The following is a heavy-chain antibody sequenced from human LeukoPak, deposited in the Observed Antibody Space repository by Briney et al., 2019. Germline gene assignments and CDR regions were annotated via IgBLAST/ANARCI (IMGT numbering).Heavy chain of an antibody. CDR1: GFTFRSYW. D-gene: IGHD2/OR15-2a*01. J-gene: IGHJ4*02. CDR2: INQEASRT. CDR3: AKYLSRAFNS. Sequence: GGSLRLSCAASGFTFRSYWMSWVRQAPGKGLEWLGHINQEASRTDHADSVKGRFTISRDNTRNLLFLHMSSLRAEDTAVYYCAKYLSRAFNSWGQGILVSVSS. V-gene: IGHV3-7*01.